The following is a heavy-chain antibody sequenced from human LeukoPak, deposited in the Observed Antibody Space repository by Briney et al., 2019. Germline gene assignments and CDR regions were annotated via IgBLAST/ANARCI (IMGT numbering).Heavy chain of an antibody. CDR1: GGSISSYY. Sequence: PSETLSLTCTVSGGSISSYYWSWIRQPPGKGLEWIGYIYYSGSTNYNPSLKSRVTISVDTSKNQFSLKLSSVTAADTAVYYCARGSYDFWSGYHTRPPGDGPWYFDLWGRGTLVTVSS. CDR2: IYYSGST. V-gene: IGHV4-59*01. J-gene: IGHJ2*01. D-gene: IGHD3-3*01. CDR3: ARGSYDFWSGYHTRPPGDGPWYFDL.